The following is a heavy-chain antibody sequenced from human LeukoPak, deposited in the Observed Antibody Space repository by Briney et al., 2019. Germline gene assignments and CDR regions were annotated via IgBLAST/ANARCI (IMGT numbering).Heavy chain of an antibody. CDR1: GVTLSTYT. V-gene: IGHV3-48*02. CDR2: ISSSSSTI. Sequence: GGSLRLSCAASGVTLSTYTMNWVRQAPGKGLQWFSYISSSSSTIYYADSVKGRFSISRDNAKNSLYLQMNSLRDEHTAVYYCAREYSSSSGRAFDIWGQGTMVTVSS. J-gene: IGHJ3*02. CDR3: AREYSSSSGRAFDI. D-gene: IGHD6-6*01.